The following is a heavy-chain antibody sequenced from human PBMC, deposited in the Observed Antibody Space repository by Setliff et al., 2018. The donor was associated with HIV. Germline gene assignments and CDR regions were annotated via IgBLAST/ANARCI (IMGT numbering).Heavy chain of an antibody. V-gene: IGHV1-18*01. CDR1: GYSFASYD. J-gene: IGHJ4*02. CDR2: ISPYNGNT. D-gene: IGHD3-9*01. Sequence: ASVKVSCKASGYSFASYDITWVRQAPGQGLEWMGWISPYNGNTNYAQKLQGRVTMTTDTSTSTAYMELRSLRSDDTAVYYCARANYDILTAFEGEWDYWGQGMLVTVSS. CDR3: ARANYDILTAFEGEWDY.